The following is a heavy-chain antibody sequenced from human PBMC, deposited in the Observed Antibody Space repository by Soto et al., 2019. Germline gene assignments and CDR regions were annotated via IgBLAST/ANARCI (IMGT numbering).Heavy chain of an antibody. CDR2: INPNGGVT. CDR3: ARESGGATATLDYYYFYMDV. D-gene: IGHD5-12*01. Sequence: VQLVQSGAEVRKPGSSVKVSCKSSGDSLNDYYIHWVRQAPGQGLDWMGWINPNGGVTKYAQKFQGWVTMTRDTSIRTVYMELSRLRSDDTAVYYCARESGGATATLDYYYFYMDVWGKGTTVTVSS. CDR1: GDSLNDYY. V-gene: IGHV1-2*04. J-gene: IGHJ6*03.